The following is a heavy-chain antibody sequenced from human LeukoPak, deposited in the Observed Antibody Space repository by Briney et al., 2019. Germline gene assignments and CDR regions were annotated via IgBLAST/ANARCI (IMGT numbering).Heavy chain of an antibody. CDR2: ISSSGSTI. V-gene: IGHV3-11*01. Sequence: GGSLRLSCAASGFTFSDYYMSWIRQAPGKGLEGVSYISSSGSTIYYADSVKGRLTISRDNAKNSLYLQMNSLRAEDTAVYYCARGFGYCSGGSCQFDYWGQGTLVTVSS. J-gene: IGHJ4*02. D-gene: IGHD2-15*01. CDR1: GFTFSDYY. CDR3: ARGFGYCSGGSCQFDY.